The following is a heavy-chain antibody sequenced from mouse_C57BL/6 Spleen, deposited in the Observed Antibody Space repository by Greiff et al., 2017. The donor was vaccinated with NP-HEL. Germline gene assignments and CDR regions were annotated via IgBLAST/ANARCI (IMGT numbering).Heavy chain of an antibody. D-gene: IGHD1-1*01. J-gene: IGHJ3*01. Sequence: QVQLQQPGAELVRPGSSVKLSCKASGYTFTSYWMHWVKQRPIQGLEWIGNIDPSDSVTHYNQKFKDKATLTVDKSSSTAYMQLSSLTSEDSAVYYCARGGYGSSPFAYWGQGTLVTVSA. CDR1: GYTFTSYW. CDR2: IDPSDSVT. V-gene: IGHV1-52*01. CDR3: ARGGYGSSPFAY.